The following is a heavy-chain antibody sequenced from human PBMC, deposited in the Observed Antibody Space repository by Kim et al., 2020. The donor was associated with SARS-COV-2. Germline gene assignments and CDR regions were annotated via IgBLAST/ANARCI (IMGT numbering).Heavy chain of an antibody. J-gene: IGHJ4*02. CDR3: ARDPYLLVSGESLDY. Sequence: GGSLRLSCAASGFTFSSYGMHWVRQAPGKGLEWVAVIWYDGSNKYYADSVKGRFTISRDNSKNTLYLQMNSLRAEDTAVYYCARDPYLLVSGESLDYWGQGTLVTVSS. V-gene: IGHV3-33*01. D-gene: IGHD4-17*01. CDR1: GFTFSSYG. CDR2: IWYDGSNK.